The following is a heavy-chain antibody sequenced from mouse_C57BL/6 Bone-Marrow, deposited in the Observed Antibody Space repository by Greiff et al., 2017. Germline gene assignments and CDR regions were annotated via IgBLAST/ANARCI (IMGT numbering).Heavy chain of an antibody. V-gene: IGHV1-55*01. CDR2: IYPGSGST. D-gene: IGHD5-1*01. CDR1: GYTFTSYW. J-gene: IGHJ1*01. CDR3: ANPCDSTCWYFDD. Sequence: QVQLQQPGAELVKPGASVKMSCKASGYTFTSYWITWVKQRPGQGLEWIGDIYPGSGSTNYNEKFKSKVTLTVDTSSSTAYMQLSSLTSEDSAVYYCANPCDSTCWYFDDWGQGTTLTVSS.